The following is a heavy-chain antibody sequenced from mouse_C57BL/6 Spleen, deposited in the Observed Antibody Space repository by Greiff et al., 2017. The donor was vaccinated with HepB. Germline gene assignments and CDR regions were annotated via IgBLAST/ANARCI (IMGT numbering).Heavy chain of an antibody. D-gene: IGHD2-4*01. CDR1: GYTFTDYY. Sequence: EVQLQQSGPELVKPGASVKISCKASGYTFTDYYMNWVKQSHGKSLEWIGDINPNNGGTSYNQKFKGKATLTGDKSSSTAYMELRSLTSEDSAVYYCARHDYPFTAMDYWGQGASVTVSS. CDR3: ARHDYPFTAMDY. V-gene: IGHV1-26*01. CDR2: INPNNGGT. J-gene: IGHJ4*01.